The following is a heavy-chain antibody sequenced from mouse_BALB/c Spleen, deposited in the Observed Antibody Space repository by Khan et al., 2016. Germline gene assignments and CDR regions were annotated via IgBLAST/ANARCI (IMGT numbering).Heavy chain of an antibody. D-gene: IGHD2-4*01. J-gene: IGHJ3*01. CDR2: IYPGDGDT. CDR1: GYTFTSYW. CDR3: ARGDYQAWFAY. V-gene: IGHV1-87*01. Sequence: QVQLQQSGAELARPGASVKLSYKASGYTFTSYWMQWVKQRPGQGLEWIGAIYPGDGDTRYTQKFKGKATLTADKSSSTAYMQLSSLASEDSAVYYCARGDYQAWFAYWGQGTLVTVSA.